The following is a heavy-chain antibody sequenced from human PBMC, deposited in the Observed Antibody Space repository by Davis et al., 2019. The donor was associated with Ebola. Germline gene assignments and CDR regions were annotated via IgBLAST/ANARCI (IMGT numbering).Heavy chain of an antibody. CDR2: ISSGSGTI. CDR3: ASRVVVSFT. D-gene: IGHD3-22*01. V-gene: IGHV3-48*01. CDR1: GFTFSSHT. J-gene: IGHJ4*02. Sequence: GESLKISCAASGFTFSSHTMAWVRQAPGKGLEYVSYISSGSGTIYYADSVRGRFTISRDNAKNSMYLQMNSLRAEDTAVYYCASRVVVSFTWGQGTLVTVSS.